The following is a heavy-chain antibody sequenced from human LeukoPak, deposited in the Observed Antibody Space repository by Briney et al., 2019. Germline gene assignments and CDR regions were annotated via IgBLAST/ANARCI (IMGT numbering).Heavy chain of an antibody. D-gene: IGHD5-24*01. Sequence: SETLSLTCTVSGASISSYYRTWIRQPAGKGLEWIGRIYTSGSTYYNPSLKSRVTMSVDTSKNQFSLKLSSVTAADTAVYYCARGVEMATIGGYNWFDPWGQGTLVTVSS. V-gene: IGHV4-4*07. CDR3: ARGVEMATIGGYNWFDP. J-gene: IGHJ5*02. CDR2: IYTSGST. CDR1: GASISSYY.